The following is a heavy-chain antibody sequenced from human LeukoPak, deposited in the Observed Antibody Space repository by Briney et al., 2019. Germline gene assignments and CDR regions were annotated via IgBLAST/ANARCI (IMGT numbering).Heavy chain of an antibody. Sequence: SETLSLTCAVYGGSFSGYYWSWIRQPPGKGLEWIGEINHSGSTNYNPSLKSRVTISVDTSKNQLSPKLSSVTAADTAVYYCARHYYDSSGYYYLHESWGQGTLVTVSS. D-gene: IGHD3-22*01. CDR2: INHSGST. CDR1: GGSFSGYY. V-gene: IGHV4-34*01. J-gene: IGHJ5*02. CDR3: ARHYYDSSGYYYLHES.